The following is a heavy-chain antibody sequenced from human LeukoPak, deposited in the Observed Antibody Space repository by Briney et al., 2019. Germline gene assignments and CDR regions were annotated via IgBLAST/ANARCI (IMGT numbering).Heavy chain of an antibody. J-gene: IGHJ4*02. V-gene: IGHV3-33*01. CDR3: ARARNDYDSNGFSVLDY. Sequence: GGSLRLSCAASGVSFSSHGMHWVRQAPGKGLEWVAVIWYDGSNIYYADSVKGRFTISRDNSKNTLYLQMNSLRAEDTALYYCARARNDYDSNGFSVLDYWGQGTLVTVSS. CDR2: IWYDGSNI. D-gene: IGHD3-22*01. CDR1: GVSFSSHG.